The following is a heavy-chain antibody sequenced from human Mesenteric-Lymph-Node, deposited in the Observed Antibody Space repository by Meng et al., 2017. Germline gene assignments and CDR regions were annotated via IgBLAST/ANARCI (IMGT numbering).Heavy chain of an antibody. Sequence: SVKVSCKASGGTFSSYAISWVRQAPGQGLEWMGGIIPIFGTANYAQKFQGRVTITADKSTSTAYMELSSLRSEDTAVYYCARDRVTMVRGVITNYFDYWGQGTLVTVSS. V-gene: IGHV1-69*06. CDR2: IIPIFGTA. J-gene: IGHJ4*02. CDR3: ARDRVTMVRGVITNYFDY. CDR1: GGTFSSYA. D-gene: IGHD3-10*01.